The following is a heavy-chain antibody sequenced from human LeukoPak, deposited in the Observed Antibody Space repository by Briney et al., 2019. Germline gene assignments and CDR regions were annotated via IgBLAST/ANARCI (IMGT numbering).Heavy chain of an antibody. Sequence: SQTLSLTCAVSGGSISSGGYSWSWIRQPPGKGLEWIGYIYHSGSTYYNPSLKSRVTISVDRSKNQFSLKLSSVTAADTAVYYCARVSTYYYDSSGYYPAESYFDYWGQGTLVTVSS. J-gene: IGHJ4*02. D-gene: IGHD3-22*01. CDR3: ARVSTYYYDSSGYYPAESYFDY. CDR1: GGSISSGGYS. CDR2: IYHSGST. V-gene: IGHV4-30-2*01.